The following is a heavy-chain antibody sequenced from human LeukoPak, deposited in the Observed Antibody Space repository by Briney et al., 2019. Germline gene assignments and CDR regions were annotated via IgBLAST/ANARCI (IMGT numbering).Heavy chain of an antibody. Sequence: ASVKVSCKASGYTFTSYDINWVRQATGQGLEWMGWMNPNSGNTGYAQKFQGRVTMTRNTSISTAYMELSSLRSEDTAVYYCARGGRFGELLYRGWLRNYYGMDVWGQGTTVTVSS. CDR3: ARGGRFGELLYRGWLRNYYGMDV. V-gene: IGHV1-8*01. D-gene: IGHD3-10*01. J-gene: IGHJ6*02. CDR1: GYTFTSYD. CDR2: MNPNSGNT.